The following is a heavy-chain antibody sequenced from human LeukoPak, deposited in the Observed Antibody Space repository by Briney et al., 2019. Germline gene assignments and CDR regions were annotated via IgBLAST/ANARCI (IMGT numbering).Heavy chain of an antibody. Sequence: ASVKVSCKASGYTFTSYGISWVRQAPGQGLEWMGWISAYNGNTNYAQKFQGRVTITADESTSTAYMELSSLRSEDTAVYYCARGHYYDSSGPSYYFDYWGQGTLVTVSS. CDR1: GYTFTSYG. D-gene: IGHD3-22*01. CDR3: ARGHYYDSSGPSYYFDY. J-gene: IGHJ4*02. V-gene: IGHV1-18*01. CDR2: ISAYNGNT.